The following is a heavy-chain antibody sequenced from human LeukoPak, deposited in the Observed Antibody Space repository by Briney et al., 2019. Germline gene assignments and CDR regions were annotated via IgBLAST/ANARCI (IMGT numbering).Heavy chain of an antibody. D-gene: IGHD6-13*01. CDR3: ASPYSSRWYELCY. V-gene: IGHV3-53*01. J-gene: IGHJ4*02. Sequence: GSLRLSCTVSGFTVSSNSMSWVRQAPGKGLEWVSFIYSDNTHYSDSVKGRFTISRDNSKNTLYLQMNSLRAEDTAVYYCASPYSSRWYELCYWGQGTLVTVSS. CDR2: IYSDNT. CDR1: GFTVSSNS.